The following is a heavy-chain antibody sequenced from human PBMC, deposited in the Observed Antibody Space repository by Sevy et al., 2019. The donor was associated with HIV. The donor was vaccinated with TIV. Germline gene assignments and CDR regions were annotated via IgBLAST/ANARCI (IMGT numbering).Heavy chain of an antibody. J-gene: IGHJ1*01. CDR3: ARGGGYCISTSCSEYFQH. CDR1: GYTFTSYG. Sequence: ASVKVSCKASGYTFTSYGISWVRQAPGQGLEWMGWISAYNGNTNYAQMLQGRVTMTTDTSTSTAYMELRSLRSDDTAVYYCARGGGYCISTSCSEYFQHWGQGTLVTVSS. D-gene: IGHD2-2*01. CDR2: ISAYNGNT. V-gene: IGHV1-18*01.